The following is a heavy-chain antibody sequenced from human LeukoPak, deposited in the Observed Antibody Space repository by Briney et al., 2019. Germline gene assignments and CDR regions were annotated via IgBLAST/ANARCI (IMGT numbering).Heavy chain of an antibody. J-gene: IGHJ4*02. Sequence: SETLSLTCTVSGGSISNYYWSWIRQPPGKGLEWIGYISYSGSTNYNPSLRSRVTISVDASKNQFSLNLRPVTAADTAVYYCARVAAAGQDYWGQGTLVTVSS. CDR1: GGSISNYY. D-gene: IGHD6-13*01. V-gene: IGHV4-59*01. CDR3: ARVAAAGQDY. CDR2: ISYSGST.